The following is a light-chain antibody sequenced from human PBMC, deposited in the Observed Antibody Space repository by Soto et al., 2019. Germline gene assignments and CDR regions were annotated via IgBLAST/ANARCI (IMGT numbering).Light chain of an antibody. J-gene: IGLJ3*02. CDR3: SSYSSSSTRV. CDR2: EVS. Sequence: QSVLTQPASVSGSPGQSITISCTGTSSDVGGYNYVSWYQQHPGKAPKLMIYEVSNRPSGVSNRFSGSKSGNTASLTNSGLQDEDEADYYCSSYSSSSTRVFGGGTKLTVL. CDR1: SSDVGGYNY. V-gene: IGLV2-14*01.